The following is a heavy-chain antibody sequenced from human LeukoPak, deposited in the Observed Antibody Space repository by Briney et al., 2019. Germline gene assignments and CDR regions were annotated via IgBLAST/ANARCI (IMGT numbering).Heavy chain of an antibody. CDR2: IYYSGST. D-gene: IGHD3-10*01. V-gene: IGHV4-31*03. CDR3: AREGTIIRGALLD. CDR1: GGSISSGGHY. J-gene: IGHJ4*02. Sequence: PSQTLSLTCTVSGGSISSGGHYWSWIRQHPGKGLEWIGYIYYSGSTCYNPSLKSRVTMSVATSKNQFSLEVSSVTAADTAVYYCAREGTIIRGALLDWGQGTLVTVSS.